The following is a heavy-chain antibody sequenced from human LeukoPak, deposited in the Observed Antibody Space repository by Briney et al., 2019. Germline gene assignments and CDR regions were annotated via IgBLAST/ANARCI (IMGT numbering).Heavy chain of an antibody. CDR3: ARVPGYDILTGYSYYYYMDV. J-gene: IGHJ6*03. CDR2: IYYSGST. V-gene: IGHV4-59*01. Sequence: SETLSLTCTVSGGSISGYYWSWIRQPPGKGLEWIGYIYYSGSTNYNPSLKSRVTISVDTSKNQFSLKLSSVTAADTAVYYCARVPGYDILTGYSYYYYMDVWGKGTTVTVSS. D-gene: IGHD3-9*01. CDR1: GGSISGYY.